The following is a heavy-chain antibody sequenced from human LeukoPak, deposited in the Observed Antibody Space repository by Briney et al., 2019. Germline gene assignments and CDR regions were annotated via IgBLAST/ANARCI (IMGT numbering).Heavy chain of an antibody. V-gene: IGHV3-30-3*01. D-gene: IGHD6-19*01. J-gene: IGHJ4*02. Sequence: PGGSLRLSCAASGFTFSSYAMHWVRQAPGKGLEWVAVISYDGSNKYYADSVKGRFTISRDNSKNTLYLQMNSLRAEDTAVYYCATEDINGYSSLYYWGQGTLVTVSS. CDR1: GFTFSSYA. CDR2: ISYDGSNK. CDR3: ATEDINGYSSLYY.